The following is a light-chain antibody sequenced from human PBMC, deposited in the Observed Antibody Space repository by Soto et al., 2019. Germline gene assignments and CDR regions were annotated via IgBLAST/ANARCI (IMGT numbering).Light chain of an antibody. CDR2: GAS. CDR1: RSVTNNY. V-gene: IGKV3-20*01. Sequence: EIVLTQSPGTLSFFPVERATLSCMASRSVTNNYLAWHQQKPGQTPRLLIYGASSRATGIPDRFSGSGSGTDFTLTISRLEPEDSAVYYCQQYGSSPTWTFGQGTKVDIK. J-gene: IGKJ1*01. CDR3: QQYGSSPTWT.